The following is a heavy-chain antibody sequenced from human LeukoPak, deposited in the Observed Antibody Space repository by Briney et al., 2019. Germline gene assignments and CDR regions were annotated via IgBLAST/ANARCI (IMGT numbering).Heavy chain of an antibody. CDR3: AKVGASEWSIVLGPVEY. J-gene: IGHJ4*02. V-gene: IGHV3-30*18. CDR2: MSHDGSDK. D-gene: IGHD2-8*01. CDR1: GFTFGNYG. Sequence: GRSLRLSCAASGFTFGNYGMHWVGQAPGKGLEWVAVMSHDGSDKYYADSVKGRFTISRDNSKNTLYLQMNSLRAEDTAVYYCAKVGASEWSIVLGPVEYWGQGTLVTVSS.